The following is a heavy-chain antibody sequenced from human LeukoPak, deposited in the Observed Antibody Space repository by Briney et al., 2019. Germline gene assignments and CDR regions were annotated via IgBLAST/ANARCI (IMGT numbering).Heavy chain of an antibody. D-gene: IGHD1-20*01. CDR1: GYTFTSYG. CDR3: ARDQMEINWNDSGFDY. V-gene: IGHV1-18*01. CDR2: ISAYNGNT. J-gene: IGHJ4*02. Sequence: ASVKVSCKASGYTFTSYGISWVRQAPGQGLEWMGWISAYNGNTNYAQKLQGRVTMTTDTSTSTAYMELRSLRSDDTAVYYCARDQMEINWNDSGFDYWGQGTLVTVSS.